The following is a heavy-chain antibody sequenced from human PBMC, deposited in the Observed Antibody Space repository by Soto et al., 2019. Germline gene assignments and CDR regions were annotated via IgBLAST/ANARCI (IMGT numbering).Heavy chain of an antibody. CDR3: ARSQEQLYYYYYYGMDV. J-gene: IGHJ6*02. Sequence: GGSLRLSCAASGFTFSSYAMHWVRQAPGKGLEWVAVISYDGSNKYYADSVKGRFTISRDNSKNTLYLQMNSLRAEDTAVYYCARSQEQLYYYYYYGMDVWGQGTTVTVSS. CDR1: GFTFSSYA. D-gene: IGHD5-18*01. CDR2: ISYDGSNK. V-gene: IGHV3-30-3*01.